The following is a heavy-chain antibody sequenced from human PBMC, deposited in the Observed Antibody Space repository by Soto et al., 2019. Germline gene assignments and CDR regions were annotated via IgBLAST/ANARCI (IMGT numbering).Heavy chain of an antibody. D-gene: IGHD1-26*01. Sequence: EVHLVESGGGLVQTGGSLRLSCAIFESTVSRDWMNWVRQAPGKGLEWVAHINQDGSEKYYVDSVKGRFTISRDNAKNPLYLQMNSLRPADTAMYYCTGGVGDAFWGQGTLVTVSS. V-gene: IGHV3-7*04. CDR2: INQDGSEK. CDR1: ESTVSRDW. CDR3: TGGVGDAF. J-gene: IGHJ4*02.